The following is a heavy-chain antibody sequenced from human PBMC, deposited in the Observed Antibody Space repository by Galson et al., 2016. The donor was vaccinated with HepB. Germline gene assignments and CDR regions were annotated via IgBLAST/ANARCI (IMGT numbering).Heavy chain of an antibody. CDR3: ARSDYEIMTGPLGCHFDY. D-gene: IGHD3-9*01. CDR1: GYTFTHFV. J-gene: IGHJ4*02. CDR2: INAGNGDT. V-gene: IGHV1-3*01. Sequence: SVKVSCKASGYTFTHFVIHWVRQAPGQRLEWMGWINAGNGDTKYSQKFQGRVTIARDTSASTAYMDVRSLRSEDTAVYYCARSDYEIMTGPLGCHFDYWGQGTLVTVSS.